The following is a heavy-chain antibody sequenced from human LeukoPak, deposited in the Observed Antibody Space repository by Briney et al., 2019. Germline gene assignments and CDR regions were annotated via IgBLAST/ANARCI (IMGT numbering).Heavy chain of an antibody. Sequence: GGSLRLSCAASGFTFSSYSMNWVRQAPGKGLEWVSSISSSSSYIYYADSVKGRFTISRDNAKNSLYLQMNSLRAEDTAVYYCAREYYDFWSGYFLPYYYYYMDVWGKGTTVTVSS. CDR1: GFTFSSYS. D-gene: IGHD3-3*01. J-gene: IGHJ6*03. CDR2: ISSSSSYI. CDR3: AREYYDFWSGYFLPYYYYYMDV. V-gene: IGHV3-21*01.